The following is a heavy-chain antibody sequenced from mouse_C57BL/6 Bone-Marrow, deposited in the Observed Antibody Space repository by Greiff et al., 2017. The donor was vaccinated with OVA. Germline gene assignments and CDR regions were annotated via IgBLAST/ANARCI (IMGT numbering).Heavy chain of an antibody. CDR1: GYSITSGYY. CDR3: AREDSWYFDV. Sequence: EVQLKESGPGLVKPSQSLSLTCSVTGYSITSGYYWNWIRQFPGNKLEWMGYISYDGSNNYNPSLKNRISITRDTSKNQFFLKLNSVTTEDTATYYCAREDSWYFDVWGTGTTVTVSS. J-gene: IGHJ1*03. CDR2: ISYDGSN. V-gene: IGHV3-6*01.